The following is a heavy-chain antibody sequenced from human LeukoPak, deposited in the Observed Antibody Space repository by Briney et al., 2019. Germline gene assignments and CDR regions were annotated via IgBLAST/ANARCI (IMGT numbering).Heavy chain of an antibody. D-gene: IGHD3-22*01. CDR1: GFTFSSYA. Sequence: GGSLTLSCAASGFTFSSYAMSWVRQAPGRGLVWVSSFSSSGAATYYAVSVEGRLTISRDYSDHTLSLKMNSLSAANTAVYYCAKDRPNYYGSYGHYYKLNGDCWGQGTLVTVSS. V-gene: IGHV3-23*01. J-gene: IGHJ4*02. CDR2: FSSSGAAT. CDR3: AKDRPNYYGSYGHYYKLNGDC.